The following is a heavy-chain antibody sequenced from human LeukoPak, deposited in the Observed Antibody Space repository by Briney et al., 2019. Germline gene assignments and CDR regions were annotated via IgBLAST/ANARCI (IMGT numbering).Heavy chain of an antibody. CDR3: ARDTNPSYSGWYNLPDY. V-gene: IGHV1-46*01. CDR1: GYTFTSYY. Sequence: ASVKVSCMASGYTFTSYYMHWVRQAPGQGLEWMGIINPSGGSTSYAQKFQGRVTMTRDTSTSTVYMELSSLRSEDTAVYYCARDTNPSYSGWYNLPDYWGQGTLVTVSS. J-gene: IGHJ4*02. CDR2: INPSGGST. D-gene: IGHD6-19*01.